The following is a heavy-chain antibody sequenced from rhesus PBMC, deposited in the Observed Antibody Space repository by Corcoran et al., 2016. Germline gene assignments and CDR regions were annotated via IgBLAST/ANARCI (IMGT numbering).Heavy chain of an antibody. D-gene: IGHD3-3*01. Sequence: QLQLQDSGPGLVKPSETLSLTCAVAGGLISSNYWVWIRQPPGRGAEGVGRNSGSGGSTNYNPSLKSRVTISTDTSKNQFSLKLSSVTAADTAVYYCAREPASYNFWSGYYGLDSWGQGVVVTVSS. V-gene: IGHV4-173*01. CDR2: NSGSGGST. CDR1: GGLISSNY. CDR3: AREPASYNFWSGYYGLDS. J-gene: IGHJ6*01.